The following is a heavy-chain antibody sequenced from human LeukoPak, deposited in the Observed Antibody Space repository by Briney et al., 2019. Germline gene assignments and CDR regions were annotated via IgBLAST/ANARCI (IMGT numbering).Heavy chain of an antibody. J-gene: IGHJ4*02. CDR3: AKVETVYGSGSYYDY. D-gene: IGHD3-10*01. CDR2: ISYDGSNK. V-gene: IGHV3-30*18. CDR1: GFTFSSYG. Sequence: GGSLRLSCAASGFTFSSYGMHWVRQAPGKGLEWVAVISYDGSNKYYADSVKGRFTISRDNSKNTLYLQMNSLRAEDTAVYYCAKVETVYGSGSYYDYWGQGTLVTVSS.